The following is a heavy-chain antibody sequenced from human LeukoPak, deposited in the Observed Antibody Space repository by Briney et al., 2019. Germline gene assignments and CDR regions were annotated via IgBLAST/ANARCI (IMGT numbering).Heavy chain of an antibody. CDR1: GGSFSGYY. J-gene: IGHJ4*02. CDR3: ARRGPPYYYDTGVDY. Sequence: SETLSLTCAVYGGSFSGYYWSWIRQPPGKGLEWIGEINHSGSTNYNPSLKSRVTISVDTSKNQFSLKLSSVTAADTAVYYCARRGPPYYYDTGVDYWGQGTLVTVSS. D-gene: IGHD3-22*01. V-gene: IGHV4-34*01. CDR2: INHSGST.